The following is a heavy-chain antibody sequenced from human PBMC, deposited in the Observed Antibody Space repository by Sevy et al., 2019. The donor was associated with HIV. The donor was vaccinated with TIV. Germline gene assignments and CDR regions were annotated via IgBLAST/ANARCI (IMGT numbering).Heavy chain of an antibody. CDR1: GFTFSSYS. J-gene: IGHJ4*02. CDR3: ARDLFSGGNAVYGY. D-gene: IGHD2-15*01. Sequence: GESLKISCAASGFTFSSYSMNWVRQAPGKGLEWVSYISSSSSTIYYADSVKGRFTISRDNAENSLYLQMNSVRAEDTAVYYCARDLFSGGNAVYGYWGQGTLVTVSS. CDR2: ISSSSSTI. V-gene: IGHV3-48*04.